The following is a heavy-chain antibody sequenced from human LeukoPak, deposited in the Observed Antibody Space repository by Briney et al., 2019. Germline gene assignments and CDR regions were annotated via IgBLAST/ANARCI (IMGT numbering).Heavy chain of an antibody. CDR1: GGSISSGEYY. D-gene: IGHD6-13*01. V-gene: IGHV4-30-4*01. Sequence: SQTLSLTCTVFGGSISSGEYYWSWIRQPPGKDLEWIGYIHYSGGTYYNPSLQSRVTISVDTSKNQFSLKLTSVTAADTAVYYCARDKRIAAAGQFDYWGQGTLVTVSS. J-gene: IGHJ4*02. CDR2: IHYSGGT. CDR3: ARDKRIAAAGQFDY.